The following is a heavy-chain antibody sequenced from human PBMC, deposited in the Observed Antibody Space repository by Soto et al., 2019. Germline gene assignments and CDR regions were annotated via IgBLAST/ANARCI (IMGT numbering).Heavy chain of an antibody. CDR2: IYYSGST. V-gene: IGHV4-39*01. D-gene: IGHD6-19*01. CDR3: ARHYSSGSRNWFDP. CDR1: GGSINSSIYF. Sequence: PSETLSLTCKVSGGSINSSIYFWVWFLQPPGKGLEWIGSIYYSGSTYYNPSLRSRVTISVDTSKNQFSLKLSSVTAADTAVFYCARHYSSGSRNWFDPWGQGTLVTVSS. J-gene: IGHJ5*02.